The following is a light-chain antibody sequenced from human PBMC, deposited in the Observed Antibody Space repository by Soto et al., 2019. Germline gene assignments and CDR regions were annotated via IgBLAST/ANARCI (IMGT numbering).Light chain of an antibody. Sequence: QSALTQPASVSGSPGQSITISCTGTSSDVGGYNYVSWYQQHPGKAPQLMIYDVSNRPSGVSNRFSGSKSGNTASLTISGLQPEDEADYYCSSYTSSSTLVVFGGGTKLTVL. J-gene: IGLJ2*01. CDR3: SSYTSSSTLVV. CDR2: DVS. V-gene: IGLV2-14*01. CDR1: SSDVGGYNY.